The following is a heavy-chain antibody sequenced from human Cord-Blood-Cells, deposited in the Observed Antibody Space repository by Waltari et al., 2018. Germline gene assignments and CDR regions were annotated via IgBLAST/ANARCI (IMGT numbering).Heavy chain of an antibody. J-gene: IGHJ6*02. D-gene: IGHD2-15*01. CDR2: INHSGST. V-gene: IGHV4-34*01. CDR3: ARGYSPVINYYYYGMDV. CDR1: GGSFSGYY. Sequence: QVQLQQWGAGLLKPSETLSLTCAVYGGSFSGYYWSWIRQPPGKGLEWIGEINHSGSTNDNPSRKSRVTISVDTSKNQFSLKLSSVTAADTAVYYCARGYSPVINYYYYGMDVWGQGTTVTVSS.